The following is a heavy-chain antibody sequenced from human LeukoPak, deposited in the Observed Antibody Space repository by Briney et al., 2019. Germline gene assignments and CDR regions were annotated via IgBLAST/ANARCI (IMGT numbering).Heavy chain of an antibody. CDR3: AKSRVAATAALAFDY. CDR2: ISGSGGST. V-gene: IGHV3-23*01. D-gene: IGHD2-15*01. Sequence: GGSLRLSCAAFGFTFSSYAMSWVRQAPGKGLEWVSAISGSGGSTCYADSVKGRFTISRDNSKNTLYLQMNSLRAEDTAVYYCAKSRVAATAALAFDYWGQGTLVTVSS. CDR1: GFTFSSYA. J-gene: IGHJ4*02.